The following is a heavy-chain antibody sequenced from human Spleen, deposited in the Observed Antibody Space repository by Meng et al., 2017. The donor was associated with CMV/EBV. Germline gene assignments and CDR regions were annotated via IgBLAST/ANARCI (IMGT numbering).Heavy chain of an antibody. Sequence: SGYTFSRYSISWVRQAPGQGLEWMGWISGYNRNTKHAQILQGRVTMTTDTSTTTAYMELRSLTSGDTAVYYCARGSGYDWRHYFDYWGQGTLVTVSS. J-gene: IGHJ4*02. CDR3: ARGSGYDWRHYFDY. CDR1: GYTFSRYS. CDR2: ISGYNRNT. D-gene: IGHD5-12*01. V-gene: IGHV1-18*01.